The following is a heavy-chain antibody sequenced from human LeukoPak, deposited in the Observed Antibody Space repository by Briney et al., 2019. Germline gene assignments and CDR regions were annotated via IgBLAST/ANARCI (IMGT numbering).Heavy chain of an antibody. CDR3: ARLGPRYYYYYMDV. CDR1: GYSFTSYW. Sequence: GESLKISCKGSGYSFTSYWIGWVRQIPGKGLEWMRIVYPGDSDTRYSPSFQGQVTISADKSISTAYLQWSSLKASGTAMYYCARLGPRYYYYYMDVWGKGATVTVSS. CDR2: VYPGDSDT. V-gene: IGHV5-51*01. J-gene: IGHJ6*03.